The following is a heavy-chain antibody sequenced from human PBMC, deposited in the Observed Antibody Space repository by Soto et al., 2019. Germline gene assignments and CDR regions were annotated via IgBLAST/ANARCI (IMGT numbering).Heavy chain of an antibody. V-gene: IGHV3-30-3*01. CDR1: GFTFSSYA. D-gene: IGHD2-21*02. Sequence: GGSLRLSCAASGFTFSSYAMHWVRQAPGKGLGWVAVISYDGSNKYYADSVKGRFTISRDNSKNTLYLQMNSLRAEDTAVYYCARAAYCGGDCYSDLSTWLDYWGQGTLVTVSS. CDR3: ARAAYCGGDCYSDLSTWLDY. J-gene: IGHJ4*02. CDR2: ISYDGSNK.